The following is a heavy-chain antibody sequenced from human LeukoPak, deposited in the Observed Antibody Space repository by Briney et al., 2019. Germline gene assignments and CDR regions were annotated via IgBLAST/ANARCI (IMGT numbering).Heavy chain of an antibody. CDR1: GFTFSSYA. D-gene: IGHD2-2*01. J-gene: IGHJ6*03. CDR2: ISGSGGRT. V-gene: IGHV3-23*01. Sequence: GGSLRLSCAASGFTFSSYAMSWVRQAPGQGLAWDSGISGSGGRTDHADSVRGRFTISRDNSKNTLYLQMNSLRAEDTAVYYCAKTYCSSTSCPRYMDVWGKGTTVTVSS. CDR3: AKTYCSSTSCPRYMDV.